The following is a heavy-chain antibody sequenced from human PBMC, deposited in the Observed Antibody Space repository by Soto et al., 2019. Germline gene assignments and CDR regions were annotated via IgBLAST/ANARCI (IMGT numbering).Heavy chain of an antibody. J-gene: IGHJ3*02. CDR2: ISGSGNTT. D-gene: IGHD2-15*01. V-gene: IGHV3-23*02. Sequence: GGSLRLSCAASGFPFSNYAMSWVRQAPGKGLEWVSVISGSGNTTHYRDSVRGRFTISRDNLKNTVFLQMNSLRAEDTAIYHCVKNSGVTSYSASGIWGQGTMVTVSS. CDR3: VKNSGVTSYSASGI. CDR1: GFPFSNYA.